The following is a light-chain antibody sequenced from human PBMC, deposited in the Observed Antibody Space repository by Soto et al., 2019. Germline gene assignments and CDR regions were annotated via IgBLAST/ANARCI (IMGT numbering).Light chain of an antibody. CDR1: QSLLHSNGNIY. J-gene: IGKJ1*01. V-gene: IGKV2-28*01. CDR3: MQAVQTPRT. Sequence: DIVLTQSPLSLPVTPGEPASISCRSSQSLLHSNGNIYLDWYLQKPGQSPQLLIYSGSIRASGVPDRFSGSGSGTDFTLKITRVEAEDVGVYYCMQAVQTPRTFGQGTKVEIK. CDR2: SGS.